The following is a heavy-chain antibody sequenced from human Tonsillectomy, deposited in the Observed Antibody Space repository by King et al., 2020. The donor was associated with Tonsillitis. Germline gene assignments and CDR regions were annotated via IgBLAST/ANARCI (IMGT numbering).Heavy chain of an antibody. D-gene: IGHD5-12*01. CDR3: TRRSDYDYFFDP. CDR1: GGSISSSSYY. Sequence: QLQESGPGLVKPSETLSLTCTVSGGSISSSSYYWGWIRQPPGKGLEWIGSIYYSGSTYYNPSLKSRVTISVDTSKNQFSLKLNSVTAADTAVYYCTRRSDYDYFFDPWGQGTLVTVSS. V-gene: IGHV4-39*01. J-gene: IGHJ5*02. CDR2: IYYSGST.